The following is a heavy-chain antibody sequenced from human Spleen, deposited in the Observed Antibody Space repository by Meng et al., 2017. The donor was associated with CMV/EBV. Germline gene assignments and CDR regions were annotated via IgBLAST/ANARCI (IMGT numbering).Heavy chain of an antibody. CDR3: ARSRIVGVYIPYGY. CDR1: GGSFRGDY. D-gene: IGHD1-26*01. CDR2: INHSGST. J-gene: IGHJ4*02. Sequence: QGDGGLLKPAGTLALTRAVYGGSFRGDYWSWIRQPPGKGLEWIGEINHSGSTNYNPSLKSRVTISVDTSKNQFSLKLSSVTAADTAVYYCARSRIVGVYIPYGYWGQGTLVTVSS. V-gene: IGHV4-34*01.